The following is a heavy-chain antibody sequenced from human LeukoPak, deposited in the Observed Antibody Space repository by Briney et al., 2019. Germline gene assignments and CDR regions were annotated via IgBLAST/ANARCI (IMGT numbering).Heavy chain of an antibody. J-gene: IGHJ3*02. Sequence: GGSLRLSCAASGFTFSTYAMNWARQAPGKGLEWVSGISSSGGNKYYADSMRGRFTISRNNSKNTLYLQMNSRTAEDTAVYYCAKDTLARTDGYTYGALDMWGQGTMVTVSS. CDR1: GFTFSTYA. V-gene: IGHV3-23*01. D-gene: IGHD5-24*01. CDR3: AKDTLARTDGYTYGALDM. CDR2: ISSSGGNK.